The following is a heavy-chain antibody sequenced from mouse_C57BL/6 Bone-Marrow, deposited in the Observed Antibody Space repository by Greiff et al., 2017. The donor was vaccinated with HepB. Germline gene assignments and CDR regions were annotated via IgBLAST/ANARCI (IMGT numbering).Heavy chain of an antibody. CDR3: ARGLLWLRRGFAY. Sequence: VQLKQSGPELVKPGASVKISCKASGYSFTGYYMNWVKQSPEKSLEWIGEINPSTGGTTYNQKFKAKATLTVDKSSSTAYMQLKSLTSEDSAVYYCARGLLWLRRGFAYWGQGTLVTVSA. J-gene: IGHJ3*01. D-gene: IGHD2-2*01. CDR2: INPSTGGT. CDR1: GYSFTGYY. V-gene: IGHV1-42*01.